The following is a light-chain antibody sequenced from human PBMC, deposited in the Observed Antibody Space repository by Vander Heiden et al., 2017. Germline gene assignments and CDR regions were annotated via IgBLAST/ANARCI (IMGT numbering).Light chain of an antibody. Sequence: QSVLTQPPSASAAPGQKVTIPCSGSSSNSGNNYVSWYQQLPETAPKLLIYDSNKRPSGIPDRFSGSKSGTSTTLDITGLQTGDEADYYCGTWDSSLSAVVFGGGTKLTVL. V-gene: IGLV1-51*01. CDR2: DSN. J-gene: IGLJ2*01. CDR1: SSNSGNNY. CDR3: GTWDSSLSAVV.